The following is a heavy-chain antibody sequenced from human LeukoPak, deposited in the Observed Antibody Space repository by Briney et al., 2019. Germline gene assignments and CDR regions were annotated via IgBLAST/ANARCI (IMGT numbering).Heavy chain of an antibody. CDR1: GFTFSASG. D-gene: IGHD3-10*02. V-gene: IGHV3-30*02. J-gene: IGHJ6*04. CDR2: IRYDGRNK. CDR3: AELGITMIGGV. Sequence: GGSLRLSCAGSGFTFSASGMHWVRQAPGKGLEWVAFIRYDGRNKYYADSVKGRFTISRDNAKNSLYLQMNSLRAEDTAVYYCAELGITMIGGVWGKGTTVTISS.